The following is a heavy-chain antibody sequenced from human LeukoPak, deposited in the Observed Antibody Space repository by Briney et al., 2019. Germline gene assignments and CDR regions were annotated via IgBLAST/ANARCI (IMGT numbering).Heavy chain of an antibody. J-gene: IGHJ4*02. CDR1: GFSMSVYW. D-gene: IGHD3-22*01. CDR3: ARDWGAYYHFFDY. V-gene: IGHV3-7*01. Sequence: PGGSLRLSCEASGFSMSVYWMSWVRQAPGKGREGVGNIKQDGSERNYVDSVKGRFTISRDNAKKSLYLQMNSLRAEDTAVYYCARDWGAYYHFFDYWGQGTLVTVSS. CDR2: IKQDGSER.